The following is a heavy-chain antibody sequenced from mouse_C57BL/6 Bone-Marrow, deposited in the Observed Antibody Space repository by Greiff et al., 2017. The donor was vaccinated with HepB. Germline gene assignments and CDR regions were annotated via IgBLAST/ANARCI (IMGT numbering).Heavy chain of an antibody. CDR3: ARPYYYGSSWGFDV. CDR2: IYPRSGNT. D-gene: IGHD1-1*01. V-gene: IGHV1-81*01. Sequence: QVQLKQSGAELARPGASVKLSCKASGYTFTSYGISWVKQRTGQGLEWIGEIYPRSGNTYYNEKFKGKATLTADKSSSPAYMELRSLTSEDSAVYFCARPYYYGSSWGFDVWGTGTTVTVSS. J-gene: IGHJ1*03. CDR1: GYTFTSYG.